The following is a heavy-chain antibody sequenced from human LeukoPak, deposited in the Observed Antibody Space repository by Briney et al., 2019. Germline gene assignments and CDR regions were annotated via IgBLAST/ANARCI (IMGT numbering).Heavy chain of an antibody. Sequence: GGSLRLSCTASGFTFGDYAMTWFRQAPGKGLEWVGFIRSNAYGGATECAASVKGRFTISRDDSKSIAYLQMNSLKTEDTAVYYCGAKQSGRFDPWGQGTLVTVSS. CDR1: GFTFGDYA. V-gene: IGHV3-49*03. CDR3: GAKQSGRFDP. D-gene: IGHD1-26*01. J-gene: IGHJ5*02. CDR2: IRSNAYGGAT.